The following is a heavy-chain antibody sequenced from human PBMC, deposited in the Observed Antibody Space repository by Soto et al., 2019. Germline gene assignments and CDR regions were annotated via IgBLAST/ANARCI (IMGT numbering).Heavy chain of an antibody. D-gene: IGHD6-13*01. CDR2: IHYTGNT. V-gene: IGHV4-39*01. CDR1: GGSISSISYY. CDR3: ARQVIAAAGTGYFQH. Sequence: SETLSLTCTVSGGSISSISYYWGWIRQPPGKGLEYIGNIHYTGNTFYNASLKSRVTISVDTSKNQVSLKLRSVTAADTAVYYCARQVIAAAGTGYFQHWGQGAPVTASS. J-gene: IGHJ1*01.